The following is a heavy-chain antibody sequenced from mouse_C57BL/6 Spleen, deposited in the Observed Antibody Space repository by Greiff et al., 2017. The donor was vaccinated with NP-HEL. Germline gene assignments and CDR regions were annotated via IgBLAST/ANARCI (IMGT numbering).Heavy chain of an antibody. CDR1: GFNIKDYY. Sequence: EVMLVESGAELVKPGASVKLSCTASGFNIKDYYMHWVKQRTEQGLEWIGRIDPEDGETKYAPKFQGKATITADTSSNTAYLQLSSRTSEDTAVYYCARDYDGGYYFDYWGQGTTLTVSS. J-gene: IGHJ2*01. CDR3: ARDYDGGYYFDY. V-gene: IGHV14-2*01. D-gene: IGHD2-4*01. CDR2: IDPEDGET.